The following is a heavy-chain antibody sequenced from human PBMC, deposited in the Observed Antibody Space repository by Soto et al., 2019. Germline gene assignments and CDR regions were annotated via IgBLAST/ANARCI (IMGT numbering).Heavy chain of an antibody. CDR3: ASLGRFGSGRYYPNWFDP. CDR2: MSSSSSTI. CDR1: GFSFSTYG. Sequence: PGGSLRLSCAASGFSFSTYGMHWVRQAPGKGLEWVAYMSSSSSTIYYADSVKGRFTISRDNAKNALYLQMNSLRAEDTAVYYCASLGRFGSGRYYPNWFDPSGQGTLVTVSS. J-gene: IGHJ5*02. V-gene: IGHV3-48*01. D-gene: IGHD3-10*01.